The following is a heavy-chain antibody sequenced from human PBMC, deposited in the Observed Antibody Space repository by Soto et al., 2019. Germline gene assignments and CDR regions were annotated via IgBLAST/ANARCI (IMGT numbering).Heavy chain of an antibody. CDR2: ISYDGSNK. D-gene: IGHD3-9*01. Sequence: GGSLRLSCAASGFTFSSYAMHWVRQAPGKGLEWVAVISYDGSNKYYADSVKGRFTISRDNSKNTLYLQMNSLRAEDTAVYYCARDGGYDILTARYGMDVWGQGTTVTVSS. CDR1: GFTFSSYA. V-gene: IGHV3-30-3*01. J-gene: IGHJ6*02. CDR3: ARDGGYDILTARYGMDV.